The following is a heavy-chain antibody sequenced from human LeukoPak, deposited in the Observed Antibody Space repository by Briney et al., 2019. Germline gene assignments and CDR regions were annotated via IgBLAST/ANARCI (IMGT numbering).Heavy chain of an antibody. J-gene: IGHJ5*02. D-gene: IGHD1-14*01. CDR1: GDSVSSNTAA. Sequence: SQTLSLTCAISGDSVSSNTAAWNWIRQSPSRGLEWLGRTFYRSKWYNGYAISVRSRITIYADTSMNQFSLHLKSVTPDDTAVYYCARVRLPEAGGTWFDPWGQGTLVTVSS. CDR2: TFYRSKWYN. CDR3: ARVRLPEAGGTWFDP. V-gene: IGHV6-1*01.